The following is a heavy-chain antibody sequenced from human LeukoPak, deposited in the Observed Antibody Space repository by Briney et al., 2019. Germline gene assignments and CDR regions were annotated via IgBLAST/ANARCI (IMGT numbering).Heavy chain of an antibody. J-gene: IGHJ4*02. CDR1: GGSITSTSYY. Sequence: SETLSLTCTVSGGSITSTSYYWGWIRQPPEKGLEWIGRIYTSGSTNYNPSLKSRVTMSVDTSKNQFSLKLSSVTAADTAVYYCARVTRGGIDYWGQGTLVTVSS. CDR3: ARVTRGGIDY. CDR2: IYTSGST. V-gene: IGHV4-39*07. D-gene: IGHD3-10*01.